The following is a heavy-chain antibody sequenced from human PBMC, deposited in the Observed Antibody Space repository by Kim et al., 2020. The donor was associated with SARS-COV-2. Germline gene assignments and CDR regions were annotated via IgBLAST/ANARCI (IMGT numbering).Heavy chain of an antibody. J-gene: IGHJ4*02. V-gene: IGHV3-11*01. Sequence: GGSLRLSCAASGFTFSEFYMGWIRQPPGKGLEWLSYISNPATTTYYADSVKGRFTISRDNTKNSLYPEMTGLRVDDTAVYFCARGRVAARRFDFWGQGTLVTVSS. CDR1: GFTFSEFY. D-gene: IGHD6-6*01. CDR2: ISNPATTT. CDR3: ARGRVAARRFDF.